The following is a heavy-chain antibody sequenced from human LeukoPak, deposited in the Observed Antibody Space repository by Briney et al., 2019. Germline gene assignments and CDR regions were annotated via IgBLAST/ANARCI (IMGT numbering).Heavy chain of an antibody. CDR2: ISSSSSYT. V-gene: IGHV3-11*03. CDR3: ARGGVLLWFGVDY. D-gene: IGHD3-10*01. Sequence: GGSLRLSCAASGFTFGDYYMSWIRQAPGKGLEWVSYISSSSSYTNYADSVKGRFTISRDNAKNSPYLQMNSLRAEDTAVYYCARGGVLLWFGVDYWGQGTLVTVSS. CDR1: GFTFGDYY. J-gene: IGHJ4*02.